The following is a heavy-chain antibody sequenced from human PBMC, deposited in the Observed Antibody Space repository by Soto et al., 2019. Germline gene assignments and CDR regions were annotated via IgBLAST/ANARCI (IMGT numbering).Heavy chain of an antibody. J-gene: IGHJ4*02. V-gene: IGHV3-74*01. Sequence: EVQLVESGGGLVQPGESLRLSCAASGFTFSSHWMHWVRQAPGKGLVWVSRINSDGSSTCYADSVKGRFTISRDNAKNTLYLQMNSLRAEDTAVYYCARASPDRYSSGWYVNYWGQGTLVTVSS. CDR1: GFTFSSHW. D-gene: IGHD6-19*01. CDR2: INSDGSST. CDR3: ARASPDRYSSGWYVNY.